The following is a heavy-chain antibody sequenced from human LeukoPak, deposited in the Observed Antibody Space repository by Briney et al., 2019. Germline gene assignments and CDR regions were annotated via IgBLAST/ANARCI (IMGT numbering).Heavy chain of an antibody. V-gene: IGHV4-4*07. CDR2: IYTRGST. Sequence: SETLSLTCTVSGGSISSYYWSWLRQPAGKGLEWIGRIYTRGSTNYNPSLTSRVPMSVDTSKNQFSLKLSSVTAADTAVYYCAGEGHYYDSSGYYYGGEDYWGQGTLVTVSS. CDR3: AGEGHYYDSSGYYYGGEDY. D-gene: IGHD3-22*01. J-gene: IGHJ4*02. CDR1: GGSISSYY.